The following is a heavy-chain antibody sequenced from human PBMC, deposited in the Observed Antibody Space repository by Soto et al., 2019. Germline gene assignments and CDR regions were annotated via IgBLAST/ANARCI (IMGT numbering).Heavy chain of an antibody. Sequence: PSETLSLTCTVSGGSISSSIYYWGWIRQPPGKGLEWIGSIYYSGSTYYNPSLKSRVTISVDTSKNQFSLKLSSVTAADTAVYYCARRFFGSYGDYDGPFDYWGQGTLVTVSS. CDR1: GGSISSSIYY. CDR2: IYYSGST. V-gene: IGHV4-39*01. J-gene: IGHJ4*02. D-gene: IGHD4-17*01. CDR3: ARRFFGSYGDYDGPFDY.